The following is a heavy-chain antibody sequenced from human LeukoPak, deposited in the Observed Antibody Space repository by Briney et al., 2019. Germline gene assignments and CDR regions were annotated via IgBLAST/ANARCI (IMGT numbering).Heavy chain of an antibody. Sequence: ASVKVSCKASGYTLTSYGINWMRQAPGQGLEWMGWISTQSGNTNYAQKVQGRLTLTTDRSTNTAYMELRSLRSGDTAVYYCARGAYGDKWGQGTMVTVSS. D-gene: IGHD4-17*01. CDR1: GYTLTSYG. V-gene: IGHV1-18*01. CDR3: ARGAYGDK. CDR2: ISTQSGNT. J-gene: IGHJ4*02.